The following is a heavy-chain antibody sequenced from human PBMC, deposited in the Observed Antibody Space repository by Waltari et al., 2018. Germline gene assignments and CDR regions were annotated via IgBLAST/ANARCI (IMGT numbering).Heavy chain of an antibody. Sequence: QVQLQESGPGLVKPSETLSLTCTVSGGSISSYYWSWIRQPPGKGLEWIGYIYYSGGTNYNPSLKSRVTISVDTSKNQFSLKLSSVTAADTAVYYCAKFVVGASDAFDIWGQGTMVTVSS. CDR3: AKFVVGASDAFDI. D-gene: IGHD1-26*01. V-gene: IGHV4-59*01. J-gene: IGHJ3*02. CDR2: IYYSGGT. CDR1: GGSISSYY.